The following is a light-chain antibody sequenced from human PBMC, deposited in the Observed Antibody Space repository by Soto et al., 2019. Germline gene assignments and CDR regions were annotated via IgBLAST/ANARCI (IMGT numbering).Light chain of an antibody. V-gene: IGLV1-40*01. Sequence: QSVLTQPPSVSGAPGQRVTISCTGSSSNIGAGYDVHWYQQLPGTAPKLLIYGNSNRPSGVPDRVSGSKSGTSASLAITGLQAEDEADYYCQSYDGSLSGGVFGGGTKLTVL. CDR1: SSNIGAGYD. CDR3: QSYDGSLSGGV. CDR2: GNS. J-gene: IGLJ3*02.